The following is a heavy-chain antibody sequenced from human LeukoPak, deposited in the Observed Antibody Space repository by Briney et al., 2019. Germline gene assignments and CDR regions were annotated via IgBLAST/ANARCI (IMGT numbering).Heavy chain of an antibody. CDR1: GFTVSSNY. CDR3: AKSSPYGMDV. J-gene: IGHJ6*02. Sequence: GGSLRLSCAASGFTVSSNYMSWVRQAPGRGLEWVSSMSGTGGNTYYADSVTGWFTISRDNSKNTLYLQMNSLRAEDTAVYYCAKSSPYGMDVWGQGTTVTVSS. CDR2: MSGTGGNT. V-gene: IGHV3-23*01.